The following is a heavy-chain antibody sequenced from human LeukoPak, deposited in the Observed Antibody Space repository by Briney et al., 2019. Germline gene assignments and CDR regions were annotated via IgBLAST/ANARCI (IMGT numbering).Heavy chain of an antibody. CDR2: ISFDGSNK. CDR3: ATPEKQWHIFDY. CDR1: GFSFSSYA. V-gene: IGHV3-30*04. Sequence: GRSLRLCCAASGFSFSSYAMHWVRQAPGKGLEWVAVISFDGSNKYYADSVKGRFTISRDNSKNTLYLQMNSLRAEDTAVYYCATPEKQWHIFDYWGQGTLVTVSS. D-gene: IGHD6-19*01. J-gene: IGHJ4*02.